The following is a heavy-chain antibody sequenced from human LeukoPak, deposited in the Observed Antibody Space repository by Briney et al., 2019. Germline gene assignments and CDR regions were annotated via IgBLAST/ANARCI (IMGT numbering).Heavy chain of an antibody. CDR2: IRYDGSNK. CDR3: AKISGIYCSSTSCYQREY. Sequence: GGSLRLSCAASGFTFSSYGMHWVRQAPGKGLEWVAFIRYDGSNKYHADSVKGRYTISRDNSKNTLYLQMNSLRAEDTAVYYCAKISGIYCSSTSCYQREYWGQGTLVTVSS. CDR1: GFTFSSYG. J-gene: IGHJ4*02. V-gene: IGHV3-30*02. D-gene: IGHD2-2*01.